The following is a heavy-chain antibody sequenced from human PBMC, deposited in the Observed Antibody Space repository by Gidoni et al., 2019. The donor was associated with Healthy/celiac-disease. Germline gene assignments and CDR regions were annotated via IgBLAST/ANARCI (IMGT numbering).Heavy chain of an antibody. D-gene: IGHD5-12*01. CDR1: GYSISSGYY. J-gene: IGHJ5*02. V-gene: IGHV4-38-2*02. CDR3: ARGSRWLHHNWFDP. CDR2: IYHSGST. Sequence: QVQLQESGPGLVKPSETLSLTCTVSGYSISSGYYWGWIRQPPGKGLEWIGSIYHSGSTYYNPSLKSRVTISVDTSKNQFSLKLSSVTAADTAVYYCARGSRWLHHNWFDPWGQGTLVTVSS.